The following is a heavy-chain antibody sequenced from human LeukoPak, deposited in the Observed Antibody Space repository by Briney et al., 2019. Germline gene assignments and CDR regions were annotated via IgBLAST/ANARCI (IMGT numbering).Heavy chain of an antibody. CDR3: ARQTYYYGSGVLD. D-gene: IGHD3-10*01. J-gene: IGHJ4*02. CDR1: GYTFTGYY. CDR2: INPNSGGT. Sequence: ASVKVSCKASGYTFTGYYMHWVRQAPGQGLEWMGWINPNSGGTNYAQKFQGRVTMTRDTSISTAYMELSSLRSEDTAVYYCARQTYYYGSGVLDWGQGTLVTVSS. V-gene: IGHV1-2*02.